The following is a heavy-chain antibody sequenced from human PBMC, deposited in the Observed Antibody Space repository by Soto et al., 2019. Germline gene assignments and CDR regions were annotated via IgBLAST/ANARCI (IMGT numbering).Heavy chain of an antibody. V-gene: IGHV3-49*04. D-gene: IGHD3-22*01. CDR1: GSRFIIGDYT. CDR3: MGGYYYDGNAYPWAVDI. J-gene: IGHJ3*02. CDR2: ITGKAYGETT. Sequence: PGGALRLSCTVAGSRFIIGDYTLSWVRQSPGRGLEWVAFITGKAYGETTQYAASVKGRFTISRDDSKNTAYLQMNSLKTGDTAVYFCMGGYYYDGNAYPWAVDIWGQGTKVTVSS.